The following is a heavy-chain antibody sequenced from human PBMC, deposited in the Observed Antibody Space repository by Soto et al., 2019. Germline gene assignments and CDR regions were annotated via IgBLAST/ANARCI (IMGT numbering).Heavy chain of an antibody. CDR2: ISGSTGIT. V-gene: IGHV3-23*01. J-gene: IGHJ3*02. Sequence: GGSLRLSCAASRFTFSSYAMSWVRQGPGKGPEWVSVISGSTGITYYEDSVRGRFTISRDNSKNTLYLQMNSLRAEDTAVYYCARDLSGGSGFYVFNIWGQGTMVTVSS. D-gene: IGHD6-19*01. CDR3: ARDLSGGSGFYVFNI. CDR1: RFTFSSYA.